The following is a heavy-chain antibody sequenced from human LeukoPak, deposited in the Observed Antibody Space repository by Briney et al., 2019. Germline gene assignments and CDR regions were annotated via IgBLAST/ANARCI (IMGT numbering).Heavy chain of an antibody. Sequence: ASVKLSCKASGYTFTSYDINWVRQATGQGLEWMGCMNPNSGNTGYAQKFQGRVTITRNTSISTAYMELSRLRSDDTAVYYCARAVGIAADRFDYWGQGTLVTVSS. CDR2: MNPNSGNT. CDR3: ARAVGIAADRFDY. V-gene: IGHV1-8*03. CDR1: GYTFTSYD. J-gene: IGHJ4*02. D-gene: IGHD6-13*01.